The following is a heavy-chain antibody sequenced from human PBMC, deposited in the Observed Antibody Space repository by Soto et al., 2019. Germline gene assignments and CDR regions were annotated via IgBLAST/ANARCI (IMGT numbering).Heavy chain of an antibody. Sequence: AALKVSCKASGYTFTVYYMHWVRQAPGQGLEWMGWINPNSGGTNYAQKFQGWVTMTRDTSISTAYMELSRLRSDDTAVYYCARMGDYYYGMDVWGQGTTVTVS. CDR1: GYTFTVYY. D-gene: IGHD1-26*01. CDR2: INPNSGGT. V-gene: IGHV1-2*04. J-gene: IGHJ6*02. CDR3: ARMGDYYYGMDV.